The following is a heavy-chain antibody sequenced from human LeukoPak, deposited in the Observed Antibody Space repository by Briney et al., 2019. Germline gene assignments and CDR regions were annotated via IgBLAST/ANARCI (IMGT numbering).Heavy chain of an antibody. J-gene: IGHJ6*02. CDR1: RYTFTSYF. V-gene: IGHV1-46*01. CDR2: INPSGGST. D-gene: IGHD2-8*01. Sequence: ASVNVSRKASRYTFTSYFIHSVRPAPPQGLEWMGIINPSGGSTNYAQKFQGRVTMTRDTSTRTVYMELSSLRSEDTAVYYCARWGGVGMDVWGQGTTLIVSS. CDR3: ARWGGVGMDV.